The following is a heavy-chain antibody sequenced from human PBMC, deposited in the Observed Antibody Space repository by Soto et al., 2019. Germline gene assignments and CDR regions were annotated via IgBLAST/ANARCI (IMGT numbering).Heavy chain of an antibody. CDR1: GFSFSTYG. CDR2: VWYDGSKE. D-gene: IGHD1-7*01. CDR3: ARTDWNYGTGVFDI. Sequence: SGGGVVQPGRSLRLSCAASGFSFSTYGMYWVRQAPAGGLEWVALVWYDGSKEYYADSVKGRFTISRDNSKNTLYLQMNSLRAEDTAVYFCARTDWNYGTGVFDIWGQGTMVTVSS. V-gene: IGHV3-33*01. J-gene: IGHJ3*02.